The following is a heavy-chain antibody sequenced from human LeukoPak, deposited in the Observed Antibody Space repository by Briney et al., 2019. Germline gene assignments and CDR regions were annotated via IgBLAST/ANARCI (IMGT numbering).Heavy chain of an antibody. D-gene: IGHD3-10*01. Sequence: GSSVKVSCKASGGTFSSYAISWVRQAPGQGLEWMGRIIPIFCTANYAQKFQGRVTITTDESTSTAYMELSSLRSEDTAVYYCARDRLLWFGELSYFDYWGQGTLVTVSS. J-gene: IGHJ4*02. CDR2: IIPIFCTA. V-gene: IGHV1-69*05. CDR3: ARDRLLWFGELSYFDY. CDR1: GGTFSSYA.